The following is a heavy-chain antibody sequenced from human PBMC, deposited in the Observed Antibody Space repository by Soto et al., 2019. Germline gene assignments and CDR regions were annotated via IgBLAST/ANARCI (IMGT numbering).Heavy chain of an antibody. D-gene: IGHD4-4*01. CDR1: GDSVSNTNAG. V-gene: IGHV6-1*01. J-gene: IGHJ4*02. Sequence: SQTLSLTCAISGDSVSNTNAGWNLIRQSPSRGLEWLGRTYYRSMWYNDYALSVKSRISINPDTSKNQFSLQLNSVTPEDTAMYYCATGDYTLDYWGQGSLVTVSS. CDR2: TYYRSMWYN. CDR3: ATGDYTLDY.